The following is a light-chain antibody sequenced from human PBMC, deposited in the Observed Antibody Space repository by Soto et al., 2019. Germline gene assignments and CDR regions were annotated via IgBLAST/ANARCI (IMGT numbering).Light chain of an antibody. V-gene: IGLV2-14*01. J-gene: IGLJ1*01. CDR3: TSYSISTAYL. CDR1: SSDIGGYYY. Sequence: QSVLTQPASVSGSPGQSITISCTGTSSDIGGYYYVSWYQHHPGKAPKLLIYQVTNRPSRVSNRFSGSKSGNTASLTISGLQADDEADYYCTSYSISTAYLFGTGTKVTVL. CDR2: QVT.